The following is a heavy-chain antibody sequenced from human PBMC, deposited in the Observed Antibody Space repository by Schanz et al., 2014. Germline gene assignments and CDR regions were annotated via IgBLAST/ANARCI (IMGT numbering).Heavy chain of an antibody. D-gene: IGHD2-2*01. Sequence: QVQLVQSGAEVKKPGASVKVSCEASGYTFTSYYIHWFRPAPGQGLEWLGIINPSGGSTIYAQKLQGGLTVTRDTSTSTVNVELSSLRSEDAAVYCCARGGFFDSTSFDSWGQGTLVTVSS. CDR3: ARGGFFDSTSFDS. CDR2: INPSGGST. V-gene: IGHV1-46*03. J-gene: IGHJ4*02. CDR1: GYTFTSYY.